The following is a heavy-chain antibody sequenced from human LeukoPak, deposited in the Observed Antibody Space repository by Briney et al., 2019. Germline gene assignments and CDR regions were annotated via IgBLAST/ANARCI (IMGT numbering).Heavy chain of an antibody. CDR2: IIPILGIA. CDR1: GGTFSSYT. V-gene: IGHV1-69*04. CDR3: ARDPEVNTGTPRYNWFDP. D-gene: IGHD1-1*01. Sequence: ASVKVSCKASGGTFSSYTISWVRQAPGQGLEWMGRIIPILGIANYAQKFQGRVTITADKSTSTAYMELSSLRSEDTAVYYCARDPEVNTGTPRYNWFDPWGQGTLVTVSS. J-gene: IGHJ5*02.